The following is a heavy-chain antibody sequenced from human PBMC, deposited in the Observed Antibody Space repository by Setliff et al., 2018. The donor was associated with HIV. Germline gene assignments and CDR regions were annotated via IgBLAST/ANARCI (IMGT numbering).Heavy chain of an antibody. CDR3: ASGRYYDFWSGFDYYFDY. Sequence: PSETLSLTCTVSGGSISSHYWSWIRQPPGKGLEWIGYIFYSGSTNYNPSLKSRVTISVDTSKNQFSLKLSSVTAADTAVYYCASGRYYDFWSGFDYYFDYWGQGTLVTVS. J-gene: IGHJ4*02. CDR2: IFYSGST. CDR1: GGSISSHY. D-gene: IGHD3-3*01. V-gene: IGHV4-59*11.